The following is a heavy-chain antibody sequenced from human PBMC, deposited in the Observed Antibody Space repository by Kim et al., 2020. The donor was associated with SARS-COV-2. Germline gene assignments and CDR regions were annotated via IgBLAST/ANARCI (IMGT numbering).Heavy chain of an antibody. CDR1: GGTFSSYT. Sequence: SVKVSCKASGGTFSSYTISWVRQAPGQGLEWMGRIIPILGIANYAQKFQGRVTITADKSTSTAYMELSSLRSEDTAVYYCARPSIVGATNAFDIWGQGTMVTVSS. CDR3: ARPSIVGATNAFDI. CDR2: IIPILGIA. V-gene: IGHV1-69*02. D-gene: IGHD1-26*01. J-gene: IGHJ3*02.